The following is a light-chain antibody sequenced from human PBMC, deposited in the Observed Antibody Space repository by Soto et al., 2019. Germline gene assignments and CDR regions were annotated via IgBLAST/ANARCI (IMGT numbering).Light chain of an antibody. V-gene: IGKV3-15*01. Sequence: EIVMTQSPATLSVSPGERATLSSRASQAISTNLAWYQQKPGQAPRLLIYGASTRTTGIPARFSGSGSGTEFTITISLLQYEVVVFYYCQHYDSWLRTFGQGTKVEIK. CDR3: QHYDSWLRT. J-gene: IGKJ1*01. CDR2: GAS. CDR1: QAISTN.